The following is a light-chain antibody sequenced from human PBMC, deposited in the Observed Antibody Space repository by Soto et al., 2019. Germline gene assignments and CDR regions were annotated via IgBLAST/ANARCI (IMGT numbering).Light chain of an antibody. Sequence: QSVLTQPPSVSGAPGQRVTISCTWSSSNIGAGYDVHWYQQLPGTAPKLLIYGNSNRPSGVPDRFSGSKSGTSASLAITGLQAEDEADYYCQSYDSSFWVFGGGTTVTVL. J-gene: IGLJ3*02. CDR1: SSNIGAGYD. CDR2: GNS. V-gene: IGLV1-40*01. CDR3: QSYDSSFWV.